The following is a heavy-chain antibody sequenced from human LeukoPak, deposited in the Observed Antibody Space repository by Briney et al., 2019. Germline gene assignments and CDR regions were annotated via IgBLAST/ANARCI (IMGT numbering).Heavy chain of an antibody. V-gene: IGHV1-8*03. J-gene: IGHJ4*02. Sequence: ASVKVSCKASGYTFTSYDINWVRQATGQGLEWMGWMNPNSGNTGYAQKFQGRVTITRNTSISTAYMELSSLRSEDTAVYYCARGLSTLYGSGSYYNGFDYWGQGTLVTVSS. CDR3: ARGLSTLYGSGSYYNGFDY. CDR1: GYTFTSYD. CDR2: MNPNSGNT. D-gene: IGHD3-10*01.